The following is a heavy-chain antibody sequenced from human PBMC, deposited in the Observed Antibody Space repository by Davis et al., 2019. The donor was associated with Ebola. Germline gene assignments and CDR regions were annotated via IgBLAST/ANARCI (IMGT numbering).Heavy chain of an antibody. CDR1: GYTFTGYY. CDR2: INPNSGGT. J-gene: IGHJ6*02. CDR3: ARGGDSSSSGKYYYYGMDV. D-gene: IGHD6-6*01. Sequence: ASVKVSCKASGYTFTGYYMHWVRQAPGQGLEWMGWINPNSGGTNYAQKFQGWVTMTRDTSISTAYMELSRLRSDDTAVYYCARGGDSSSSGKYYYYGMDVWGQGTTVTVSS. V-gene: IGHV1-2*04.